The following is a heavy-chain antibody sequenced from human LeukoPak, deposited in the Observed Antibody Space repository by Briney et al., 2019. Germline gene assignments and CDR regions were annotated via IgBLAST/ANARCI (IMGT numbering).Heavy chain of an antibody. J-gene: IGHJ4*02. CDR3: ANGCSSTSCPFDY. D-gene: IGHD2-2*01. CDR1: GGTFSSYA. V-gene: IGHV1-69*13. CDR2: IIPIFGTA. Sequence: SVKVSCKASGGTFSSYAISWVRQAPGQGLEWMGGIIPIFGTANYAQKFQGRVTITAGESTSTAYMELSSLRSEDTAVYYCANGCSSTSCPFDYWGQGTLVTVSS.